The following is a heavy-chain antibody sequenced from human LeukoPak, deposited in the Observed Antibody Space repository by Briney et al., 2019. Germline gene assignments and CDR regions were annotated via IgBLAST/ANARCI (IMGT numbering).Heavy chain of an antibody. D-gene: IGHD3-3*01. J-gene: IGHJ4*02. CDR2: FDPEDGET. V-gene: IGHV1-24*01. CDR1: GYTLTELS. CDR3: AMPRYPDFWSGYKEYYFDY. Sequence: ASVKVSCKVSGYTLTELSMHWVRQAPGKGLEWMGGFDPEDGETIYAQKFQGRATMTEDTSTDTAYMELSSLRSEDTAVYYCAMPRYPDFWSGYKEYYFDYWGQGTLVTVSS.